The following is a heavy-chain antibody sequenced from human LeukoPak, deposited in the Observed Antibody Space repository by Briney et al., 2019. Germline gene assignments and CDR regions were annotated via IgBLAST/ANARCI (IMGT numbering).Heavy chain of an antibody. CDR1: GFIFSSYG. CDR2: ISYDGSNN. CDR3: AKEDSGYYR. V-gene: IGHV3-30*18. Sequence: TGGSLRLSCAASGFIFSSYGMHWVRQAPGKGLEWVAVISYDGSNNYYADSVKGRFTISRDNSKNTLYLQMNSLRAEDTAVYYCAKEDSGYYRWGQGTLVTVSS. J-gene: IGHJ4*02. D-gene: IGHD3-22*01.